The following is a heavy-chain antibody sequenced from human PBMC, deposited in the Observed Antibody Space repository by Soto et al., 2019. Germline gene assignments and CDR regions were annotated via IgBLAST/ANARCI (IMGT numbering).Heavy chain of an antibody. D-gene: IGHD6-13*01. CDR1: GGSFSGYY. CDR2: INHSGST. CDR3: ATRGSSSWRNNWFDP. Sequence: SETLSLTCAVYGGSFSGYYWSWIRQPPGKGLEWIGEINHSGSTNYNPSLKSRVTISVDTSKNQFSPKLSSVTAADTAVYYCATRGSSSWRNNWFDPWGQGTLVTVSS. V-gene: IGHV4-34*01. J-gene: IGHJ5*02.